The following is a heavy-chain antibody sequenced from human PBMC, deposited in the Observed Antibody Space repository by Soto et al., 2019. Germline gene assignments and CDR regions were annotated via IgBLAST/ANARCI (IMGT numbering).Heavy chain of an antibody. D-gene: IGHD6-19*01. CDR3: AEEGRQWLVTSDFTY. CDR2: VSNDGRNT. V-gene: IGHV3-30*18. Sequence: VQLVESGGGVVQPGRSLRLSCAASGFTFSDYAMHWVRQAPGKGLEWVAVVSNDGRNTHYADSVKGRFTISRDRTKNTGSLEMTSLRAEDTAGDYCAEEGRQWLVTSDFTYLGQGALVTVSS. J-gene: IGHJ4*02. CDR1: GFTFSDYA.